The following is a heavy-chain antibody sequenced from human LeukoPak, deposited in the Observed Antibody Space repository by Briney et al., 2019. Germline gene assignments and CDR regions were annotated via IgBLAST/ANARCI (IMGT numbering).Heavy chain of an antibody. V-gene: IGHV3-73*01. CDR2: IRSKPSGYTT. CDR3: TRQDCSGGSCSNADY. CDR1: GFDFSGFY. J-gene: IGHJ4*02. Sequence: GGSLRLSCAASGFDFSGFYMHWVRQAAGGGLEWVGLIRSKPSGYTTVYAASLKGRFTISRDDSKNTAYLRMNSLEAEDTAVYYFTRQDCSGGSCSNADYWGQGTLVNVSS. D-gene: IGHD2-15*01.